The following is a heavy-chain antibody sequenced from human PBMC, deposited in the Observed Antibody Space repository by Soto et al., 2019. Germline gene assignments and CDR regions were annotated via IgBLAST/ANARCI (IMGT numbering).Heavy chain of an antibody. V-gene: IGHV4-59*01. CDR2: IYYRGSA. CDR3: ARDQGGYIYYFGMDV. D-gene: IGHD6-13*01. CDR1: GASISDYY. J-gene: IGHJ6*02. Sequence: SETLSLTCTVSGASISDYYWTWIRQSPGKGLEWIGYIYYRGSAHYNPSLKSRVTISIDTSKSQFSLKLTSVTAADTAVYYCARDQGGYIYYFGMDVRGQGTTVTVSS.